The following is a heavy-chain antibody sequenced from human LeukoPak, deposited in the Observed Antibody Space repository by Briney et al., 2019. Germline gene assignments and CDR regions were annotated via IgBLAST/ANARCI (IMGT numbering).Heavy chain of an antibody. J-gene: IGHJ4*02. V-gene: IGHV1-8*01. CDR2: MNPNSGNT. D-gene: IGHD3-9*01. CDR3: ARRFYDNLTGHTWYDY. CDR1: GYTFTSYD. Sequence: VQVSCKASGYTFTSYDINWMRQAPGQGLEWVGWMNPNSGNTGYAQTFQGKLTMTRNTSIKTAYLELSSLRSEDTAVYYCARRFYDNLTGHTWYDYWGQGTLVTVSS.